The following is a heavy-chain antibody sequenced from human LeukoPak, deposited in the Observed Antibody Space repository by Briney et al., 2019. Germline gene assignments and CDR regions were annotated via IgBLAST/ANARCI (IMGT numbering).Heavy chain of an antibody. CDR2: INTIDGK. V-gene: IGHV3-66*01. CDR3: ARASRDYYDSSGDDAFDI. J-gene: IGHJ3*02. D-gene: IGHD3-22*01. CDR1: GFTVTSNY. Sequence: GGSLRLSCAASGFTVTSNYMSWVRRAPGKGLEWVSVINTIDGKFYADSVRGRFTISRDRSKNTLYLQMNSLRAEDTAVYYCARASRDYYDSSGDDAFDIWGQGTMVTVSS.